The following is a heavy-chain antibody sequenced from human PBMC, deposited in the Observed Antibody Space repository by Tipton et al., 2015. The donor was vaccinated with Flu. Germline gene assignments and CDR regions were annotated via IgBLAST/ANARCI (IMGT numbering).Heavy chain of an antibody. V-gene: IGHV5-51*03. CDR3: ARFVKNYDGIGYRDFYYYYRMDV. CDR1: GYSFTNYW. Sequence: VQLVQSGAEVKKPGESLKISCKGSGYSFTNYWIGWVRQMPGKGLEWMGIIYPDDSDTRYSPSFQGQVTISVDKSISTIYLQWSSLKASDTAMYYCARFVKNYDGIGYRDFYYYYRMDVWGQGTTVTVSS. D-gene: IGHD3-22*01. CDR2: IYPDDSDT. J-gene: IGHJ6*02.